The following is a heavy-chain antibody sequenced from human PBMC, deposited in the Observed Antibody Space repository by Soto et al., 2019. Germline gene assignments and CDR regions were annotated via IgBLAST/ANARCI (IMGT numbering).Heavy chain of an antibody. CDR3: ARRGSYNEFRSGYRTDYYGMDV. Sequence: SETLSLTCAVYGGSFSGYYWSWIRQPPGKGLEWIGEINHSGGTNYNPSLKSRVTISVDTSKNQLSLKLSSVTAADTAVYYCARRGSYNEFRSGYRTDYYGMDVWGQGTTVTVSS. V-gene: IGHV4-34*01. CDR1: GGSFSGYY. CDR2: INHSGGT. D-gene: IGHD3-3*01. J-gene: IGHJ6*02.